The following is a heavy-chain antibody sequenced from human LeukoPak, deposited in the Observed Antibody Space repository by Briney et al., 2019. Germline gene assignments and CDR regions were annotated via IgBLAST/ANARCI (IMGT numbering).Heavy chain of an antibody. J-gene: IGHJ4*02. CDR1: GASLSSYY. CDR3: ARMGGYSGYATH. Sequence: SETLSLTCTVSGASLSSYYWSWIRQPPGKGLEWIGYIYSTGSANYNPSLKSRVPLSVDTAKNQFSLKLNSVTAADTAVYYCARMGGYSGYATHWGQGTLVTVSS. V-gene: IGHV4-59*08. CDR2: IYSTGSA. D-gene: IGHD5-12*01.